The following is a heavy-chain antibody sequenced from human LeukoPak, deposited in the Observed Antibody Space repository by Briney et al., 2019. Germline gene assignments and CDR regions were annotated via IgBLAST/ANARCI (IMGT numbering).Heavy chain of an antibody. V-gene: IGHV3-7*04. D-gene: IGHD3-10*01. Sequence: GGSLRLSCAASGFAFSSYWMSWVRQAPGKGLDWVANIKGDGSDKYYLDSLKGRFTVSRDKAKNSLYLQVNRLRADDTAVYYCARPFGSGTYYQFDLWGQGTLVTVSS. CDR1: GFAFSSYW. CDR3: ARPFGSGTYYQFDL. J-gene: IGHJ4*02. CDR2: IKGDGSDK.